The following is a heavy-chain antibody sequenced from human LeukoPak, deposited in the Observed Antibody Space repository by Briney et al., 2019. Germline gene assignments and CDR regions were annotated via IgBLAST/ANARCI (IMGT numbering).Heavy chain of an antibody. J-gene: IGHJ5*02. D-gene: IGHD1-1*01. CDR1: GYSISNDYY. CDR2: IYHSGGS. Sequence: PSETLSLTCVVSGYSISNDYYWGWIRQPPGKGLEWIGNIYHSGGSYYNPSLKSRVTILVDTSKNQFSLNLSSVTAADTAVYYCAKAGTTGIHHWFDPWGQGNLVTVSS. CDR3: AKAGTTGIHHWFDP. V-gene: IGHV4-38-2*01.